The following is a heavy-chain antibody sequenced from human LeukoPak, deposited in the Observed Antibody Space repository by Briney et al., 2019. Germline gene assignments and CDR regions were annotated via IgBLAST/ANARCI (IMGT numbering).Heavy chain of an antibody. J-gene: IGHJ4*02. V-gene: IGHV4-39*01. CDR3: AQRLRFLEWFHDY. CDR1: GGSFSSYY. CDR2: IYYSGST. Sequence: SETLSLTCAVYGGSFSSYYWGWIRQPPGKGLEWIGSIYYSGSTYYNPSLKSRVTISVDTSKNQFSLKLSSVTAADTAVYYCAQRLRFLEWFHDYWGQGTLVTVSS. D-gene: IGHD3-3*01.